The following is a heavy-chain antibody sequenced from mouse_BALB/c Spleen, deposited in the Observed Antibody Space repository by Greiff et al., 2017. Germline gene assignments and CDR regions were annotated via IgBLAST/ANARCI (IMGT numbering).Heavy chain of an antibody. D-gene: IGHD1-2*01. V-gene: IGHV1-52*01. CDR2: IDPYDSET. J-gene: IGHJ3*01. Sequence: QVQLQQSGAELVRPGASVKLSCKASGYTFTSYWMNWVKQRPKQGLEWIGRIDPYDSETHYNQKFKDKAILTVDKSSSTAYMQLSSLTSEDSAVYYCAGFPIATGGWFAYWGQGTLVTVSA. CDR1: GYTFTSYW. CDR3: AGFPIATGGWFAY.